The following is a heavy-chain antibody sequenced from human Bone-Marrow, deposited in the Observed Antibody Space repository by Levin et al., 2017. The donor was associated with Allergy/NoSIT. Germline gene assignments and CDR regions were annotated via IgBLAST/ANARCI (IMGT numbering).Heavy chain of an antibody. CDR1: GFTFSSSA. D-gene: IGHD3/OR15-3a*01. J-gene: IGHJ3*02. CDR2: ISAGDAST. V-gene: IGHV3-23*01. Sequence: SCAASGFTFSSSAMSWVRQAPGKGLEWVSSISAGDASTYYTDSVKGRLTVSRDNSKNTLYLQMNSLRAEDTALYYCAKVRRGLDAFDIWGQGTMVTVSS. CDR3: AKVRRGLDAFDI.